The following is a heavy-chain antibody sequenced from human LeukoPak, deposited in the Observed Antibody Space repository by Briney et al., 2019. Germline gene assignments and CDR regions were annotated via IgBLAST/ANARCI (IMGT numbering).Heavy chain of an antibody. CDR1: GFTYSHFG. J-gene: IGHJ4*02. D-gene: IGHD4-11*01. Sequence: PGGSLRLSCTASGFTYSHFGMHWVRQAPGKGLEWVAVIWSDGTEKYYGDAVKGRFTISRDNSRSTLYLQMNNLGDDDTAVYYCAKDAQRGFDYSNSLEYWGQGTLVIVSS. CDR2: IWSDGTEK. CDR3: AKDAQRGFDYSNSLEY. V-gene: IGHV3-33*06.